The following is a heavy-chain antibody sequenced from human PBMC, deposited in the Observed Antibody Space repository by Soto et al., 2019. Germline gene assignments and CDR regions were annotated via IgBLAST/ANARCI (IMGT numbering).Heavy chain of an antibody. D-gene: IGHD3-9*01. V-gene: IGHV3-23*01. J-gene: IGHJ5*02. CDR3: AKDMRFDPAYNWFDP. CDR1: GFTFSSYA. CDR2: ISGSGGST. Sequence: LRLSFAASGFTFSSYAMSWVRQAPGKGLEWVSAISGSGGSTYYADSVKGRFTISRDNSKNTLYLQMNSLRAEDTAVYYCAKDMRFDPAYNWFDPRGQVTLVTVSS.